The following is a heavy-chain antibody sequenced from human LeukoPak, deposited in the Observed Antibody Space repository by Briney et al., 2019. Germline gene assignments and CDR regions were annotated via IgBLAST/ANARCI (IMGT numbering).Heavy chain of an antibody. J-gene: IGHJ5*02. CDR3: APYSSAGWFDP. CDR2: IYYSGST. V-gene: IGHV4-59*01. D-gene: IGHD6-19*01. Sequence: SETLSLTCTVSGGSISSYYWSWIRQPPGKGLEWIGYIYYSGSTNYNPSLKSRVTISVDTPKNQFSLTLSSVTAADTAVYYCAPYSSAGWFDPWGQGTLVTVSS. CDR1: GGSISSYY.